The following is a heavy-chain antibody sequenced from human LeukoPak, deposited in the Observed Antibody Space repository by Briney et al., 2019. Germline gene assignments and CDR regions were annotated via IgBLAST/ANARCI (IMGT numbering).Heavy chain of an antibody. D-gene: IGHD1-26*01. Sequence: GGSLRLSCAGSGFSFSSYAMSWVRQAPGKGLEWVTVISGRGDNTYYADSVKGRFTISRDNSKKTLYLQMNSLRAEDTAVYYCARDAGRRVGSITTAFDYWGPGTLVTVS. CDR3: ARDAGRRVGSITTAFDY. V-gene: IGHV3-23*01. J-gene: IGHJ4*02. CDR1: GFSFSSYA. CDR2: ISGRGDNT.